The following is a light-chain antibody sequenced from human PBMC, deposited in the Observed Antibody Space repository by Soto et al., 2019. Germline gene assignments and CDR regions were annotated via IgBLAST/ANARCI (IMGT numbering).Light chain of an antibody. CDR3: GTWDSSLSVWV. V-gene: IGLV1-51*02. Sequence: QSVLTQPPSVSAAPGQKVPISCSGSTSNIGDNYVAWYQQLPGTAPKLLIYENNKRPSGIPDRFSGYKSGTSATLAITGLPTGDEADYYCGTWDSSLSVWVFGGGTKLTVL. CDR2: ENN. J-gene: IGLJ2*01. CDR1: TSNIGDNY.